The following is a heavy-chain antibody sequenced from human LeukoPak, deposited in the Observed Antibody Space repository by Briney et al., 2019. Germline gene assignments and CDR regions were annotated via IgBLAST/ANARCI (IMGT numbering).Heavy chain of an antibody. CDR1: GFTFSSYS. V-gene: IGHV3-21*01. J-gene: IGHJ4*02. Sequence: GGSLRLSCAASGFTFSSYSMNWVRQAPGKGLEGVASISSSSSEKNYADSVKGRFTISRDNAKNSLYLQMNSLRAEDTAVYYCASSITMILLRYWGQGTLVTVSS. CDR2: ISSSSSEK. CDR3: ASSITMILLRY. D-gene: IGHD3-22*01.